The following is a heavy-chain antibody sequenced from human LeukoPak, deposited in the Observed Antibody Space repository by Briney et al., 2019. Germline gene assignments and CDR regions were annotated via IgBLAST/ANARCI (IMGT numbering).Heavy chain of an antibody. CDR3: AKDRGFGSGSYPGWYYFDY. Sequence: GGSLRLSCAASGFTFSSYAMSWVRQAPGKGLEWVSAISGSGGSTYYADSVKGRFTISRDKSKNTLYLQMNSLRAEDTAAYYCAKDRGFGSGSYPGWYYFDYWGQGTLVTVPT. CDR1: GFTFSSYA. J-gene: IGHJ4*02. D-gene: IGHD3-10*01. CDR2: ISGSGGST. V-gene: IGHV3-23*01.